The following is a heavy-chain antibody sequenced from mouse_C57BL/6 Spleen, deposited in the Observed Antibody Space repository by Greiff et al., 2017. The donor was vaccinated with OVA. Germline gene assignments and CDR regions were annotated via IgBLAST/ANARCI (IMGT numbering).Heavy chain of an antibody. V-gene: IGHV1-15*01. Sequence: VQLQESGAELVRPGASVTLSCKASGYTFTDYEMHWVKQTPVHGLEWIGAIDPETGGTAYNQKFKGKAILTADKSSSTASMELRSLTSEDSAVYYCTRKAYGYSYWYFDVWGTGTTVTVSS. J-gene: IGHJ1*03. D-gene: IGHD2-2*01. CDR2: IDPETGGT. CDR1: GYTFTDYE. CDR3: TRKAYGYSYWYFDV.